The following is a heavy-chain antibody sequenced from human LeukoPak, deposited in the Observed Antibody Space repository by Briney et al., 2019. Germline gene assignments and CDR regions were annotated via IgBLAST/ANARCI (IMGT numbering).Heavy chain of an antibody. CDR2: ISAYNGNT. Sequence: ASVKVSCKASGYTFTSYGISWVRQAPGQGREWMGWISAYNGNTNYAQKLQGRVTMTTDTSTSTAYMELRSLRSDDTAVYYYARDNLIAVAGTEYNWFDPWGQGTLVTVSS. V-gene: IGHV1-18*01. J-gene: IGHJ5*02. CDR1: GYTFTSYG. D-gene: IGHD6-19*01. CDR3: ARDNLIAVAGTEYNWFDP.